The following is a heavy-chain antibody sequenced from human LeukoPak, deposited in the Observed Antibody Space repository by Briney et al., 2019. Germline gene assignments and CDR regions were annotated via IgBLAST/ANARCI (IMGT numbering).Heavy chain of an antibody. CDR3: VPGNWFDP. CDR1: GFTLSSNY. Sequence: GGSLRLSCAASGFTLSSNYMSWVRQAPGKGLEWVSVIYSGGSTYYADSVKGRFTISRDNSKNTVYLQMNSLRAEDTATYYCVPGNWFDPWGQGTLVTVSS. V-gene: IGHV3-66*01. CDR2: IYSGGST. J-gene: IGHJ5*02.